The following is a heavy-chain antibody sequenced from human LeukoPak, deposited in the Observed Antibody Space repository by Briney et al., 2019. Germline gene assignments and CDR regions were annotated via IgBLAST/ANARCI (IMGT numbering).Heavy chain of an antibody. CDR3: ARRTSLRYFDWLSKAPLDY. CDR1: GFTFSSHS. Sequence: KPGGSLRLSCAASGFTFSSHSMNWVRQAPRKGLEWVSSISSTSSYIYYADSVKGRFTISRDNDKNSLYLQMHSLRAEDTAVYYCARRTSLRYFDWLSKAPLDYWGQGTLVTVSS. D-gene: IGHD3-9*01. J-gene: IGHJ4*02. V-gene: IGHV3-21*01. CDR2: ISSTSSYI.